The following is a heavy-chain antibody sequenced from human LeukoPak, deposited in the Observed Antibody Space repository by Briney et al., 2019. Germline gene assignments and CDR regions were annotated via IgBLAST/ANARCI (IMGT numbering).Heavy chain of an antibody. Sequence: SETLSLTCTVSGGSISSGGYYWSWIRQPPGKGLEWIGYIYHSGSTYYNPSLKSRVTISVDRSKNQFSLKLSSVTAADTAVYYCASLSIATNCDYWGQGTLVTVSS. CDR3: ASLSIATNCDY. D-gene: IGHD6-6*01. CDR2: IYHSGST. CDR1: GGSISSGGYY. V-gene: IGHV4-30-2*01. J-gene: IGHJ4*02.